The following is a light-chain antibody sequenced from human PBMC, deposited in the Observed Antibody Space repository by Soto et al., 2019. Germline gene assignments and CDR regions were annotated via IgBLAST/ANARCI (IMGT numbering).Light chain of an antibody. CDR1: SSNIGNNY. CDR3: GTWDSSLSAVV. V-gene: IGLV1-51*01. J-gene: IGLJ2*01. CDR2: DNN. Sequence: HSVLTQPPSVSAAPGQKVTISCSGSSSNIGNNYVSWYQQLPGTAPKLLIYDNNKRPSGIPVRFSGSKSGSSATLGITGLQTGDEADYYCGTWDSSLSAVVFGIGTKVIVL.